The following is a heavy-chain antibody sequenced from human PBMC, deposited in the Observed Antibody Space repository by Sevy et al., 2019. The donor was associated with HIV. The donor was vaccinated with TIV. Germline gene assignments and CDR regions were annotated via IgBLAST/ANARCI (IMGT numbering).Heavy chain of an antibody. CDR3: ARDGKENSGQNHYYYYYMDV. CDR1: GCTFTSYA. J-gene: IGHJ6*03. CDR2: INAGNGNT. Sequence: ASVKVSCKASGCTFTSYAMHWVRQAPGQRLEWMGWINAGNGNTKYSQKFQGRVTITRDTSASTAYMELSSLRSEDTAVYYCARDGKENSGQNHYYYYYMDVWGNGTTVTVSS. D-gene: IGHD6-19*01. V-gene: IGHV1-3*01.